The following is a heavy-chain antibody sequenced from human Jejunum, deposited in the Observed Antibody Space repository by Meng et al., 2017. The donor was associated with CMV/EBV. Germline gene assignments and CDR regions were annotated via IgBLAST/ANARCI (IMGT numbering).Heavy chain of an antibody. D-gene: IGHD5-18*01. CDR1: GGSISSIGYY. V-gene: IGHV4-39*02. CDR2: IYYSGGT. J-gene: IGHJ4*02. CDR3: ARLFGYSYGAIEY. Sequence: VAGGSISSIGYYCGWIRQPPGKGLEWIGSIYYSGGTHYSPSLKSRVSISVDTSKNHLSLMLSSVTAADTAVYYCARLFGYSYGAIEYWGQGTLVTVSS.